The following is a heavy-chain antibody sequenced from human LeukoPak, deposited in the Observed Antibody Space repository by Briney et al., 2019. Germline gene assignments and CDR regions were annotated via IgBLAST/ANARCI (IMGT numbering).Heavy chain of an antibody. D-gene: IGHD2-2*01. CDR2: INHNGSP. CDR1: VGPFSGYY. CDR3: ARPSLCSRDGMDV. V-gene: IGHV4-34*01. J-gene: IGHJ6*02. Sequence: SETLSLTCAVYVGPFSGYYWSWIRQPTGKGLEWIGEINHNGSPNYNTSLKSRITLSVDTSKNQFSLKLSSVTAADTAVYYCARPSLCSRDGMDVWGQGTTVTVSS.